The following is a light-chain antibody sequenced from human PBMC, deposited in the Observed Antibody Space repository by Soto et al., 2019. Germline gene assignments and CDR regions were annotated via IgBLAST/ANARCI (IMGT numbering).Light chain of an antibody. Sequence: ETVMTQSPATVSVSPGERATLSCRASRSVSTDLAWYQQKPGQAPRLLIYDTSARATGIPARFSGSGSGTAFTLTISSLQSEDFAVYFCQQYNTWPSPTFGGGTKVELK. V-gene: IGKV3-15*01. J-gene: IGKJ4*01. CDR3: QQYNTWPSPT. CDR1: RSVSTD. CDR2: DTS.